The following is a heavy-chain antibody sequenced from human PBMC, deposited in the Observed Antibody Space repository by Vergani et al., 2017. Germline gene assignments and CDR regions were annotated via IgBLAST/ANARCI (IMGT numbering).Heavy chain of an antibody. V-gene: IGHV3-23*01. J-gene: IGHJ6*02. CDR1: GFTFSSYA. CDR2: ISGSGGST. D-gene: IGHD5-18*01. CDR3: AKGGIQLWLRGGYYYYYYGMDV. Sequence: EVQLLESGGGLVQPGGSLRLSCAASGFTFSSYAMSWVRQAPGKGLEWVSAISGSGGSTYYAASVKGRFTISRDNSKNTLYLQMNSLRAEDTAVYYCAKGGIQLWLRGGYYYYYYGMDVWGQGTTVTVSS.